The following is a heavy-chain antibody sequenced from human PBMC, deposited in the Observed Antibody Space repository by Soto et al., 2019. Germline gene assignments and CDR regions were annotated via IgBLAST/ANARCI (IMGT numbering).Heavy chain of an antibody. CDR2: IYYSGST. V-gene: IGHV4-31*03. CDR3: ARSPYVVPAAKWGAFDI. J-gene: IGHJ3*02. D-gene: IGHD2-2*01. CDR1: GGSISSGGYY. Sequence: QVQLQESGPGLVKPSQTLSLTCTVSGGSISSGGYYWSWIRQHPGKALEWIGYIYYSGSTYYNPSLKSRVTISVDTSKNQFSLKLSSVTAADTAVYYCARSPYVVPAAKWGAFDIWGQGTMVTVSS.